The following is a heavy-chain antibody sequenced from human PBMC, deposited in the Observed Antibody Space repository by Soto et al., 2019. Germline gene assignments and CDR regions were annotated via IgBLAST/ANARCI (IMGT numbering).Heavy chain of an antibody. D-gene: IGHD5-12*01. CDR1: GGSISSYY. J-gene: IGHJ6*02. V-gene: IGHV4-59*01. CDR3: AREWNFYYGMDV. CDR2: IFYSGST. Sequence: PSETLSLTCTVSGGSISSYYWSWIRQPPGKGLEWLGYIFYSGSTNYNPSLRSRVTISVDTSKNQFSLRLSSVTAADTAVYYCAREWNFYYGMDVWGQGTTVTVSS.